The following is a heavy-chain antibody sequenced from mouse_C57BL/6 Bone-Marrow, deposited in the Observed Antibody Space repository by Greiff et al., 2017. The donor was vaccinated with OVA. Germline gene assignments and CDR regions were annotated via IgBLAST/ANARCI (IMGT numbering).Heavy chain of an antibody. D-gene: IGHD2-4*01. CDR3: ARETYDYPFAY. Sequence: VQRVESGPELVKPGASVKISCKASGYAFSSSWMNWVKQRPGKGLEWIGRIYPGDGDTNYNGKFKGKATLTADKSSSTAYMQLSSLTSEDSAVYFCARETYDYPFAYWGQGTLVTVSA. CDR1: GYAFSSSW. J-gene: IGHJ3*01. V-gene: IGHV1-82*01. CDR2: IYPGDGDT.